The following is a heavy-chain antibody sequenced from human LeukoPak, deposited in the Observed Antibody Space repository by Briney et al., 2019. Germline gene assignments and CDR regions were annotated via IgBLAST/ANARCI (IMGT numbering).Heavy chain of an antibody. Sequence: TPSETLSLTCTVSGGSIGIYYWNWIRQPAGKGLEWIGRIFTSGIANYNPSLKSRVTMSVDTSKNQFSLNLSSLTAADTAVYYCAREISGTYYNPLGYMDVWGKGTTVTVSS. D-gene: IGHD3-10*01. CDR1: GGSIGIYY. J-gene: IGHJ6*03. V-gene: IGHV4-4*07. CDR3: AREISGTYYNPLGYMDV. CDR2: IFTSGIA.